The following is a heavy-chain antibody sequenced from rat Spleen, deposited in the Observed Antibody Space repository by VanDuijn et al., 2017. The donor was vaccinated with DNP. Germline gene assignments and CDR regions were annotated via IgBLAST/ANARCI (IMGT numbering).Heavy chain of an antibody. CDR3: ARYSTSFVMDA. J-gene: IGHJ4*01. V-gene: IGHV2-43*01. CDR1: GFSLTSYH. CDR2: MWTGVCT. Sequence: VQLKESGPGLGQPSQTLSLTCTVSGFSLTSYHVSGFRQPPGKGPEWLGVMWTGVCTAYNSLLKSRLSISRDTSKSQVFLKMNSLQTEDTATYYCARYSTSFVMDAWGQGTSVTVSS. D-gene: IGHD1-2*01.